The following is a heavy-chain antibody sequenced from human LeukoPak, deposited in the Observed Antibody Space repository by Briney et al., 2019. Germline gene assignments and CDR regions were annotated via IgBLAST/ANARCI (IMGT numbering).Heavy chain of an antibody. V-gene: IGHV1-69*04. CDR1: GGTFSSYA. CDR2: IIPILGIA. CDR3: ARDGLRIAVTGLFDY. Sequence: GASVKVSCKASGGTFSSYAISWVRQAPGQGLEWMGRIIPILGIANYAQKFQGRVTMTTDTSTSTAYMELRSLRFDDTAVYYCARDGLRIAVTGLFDYWGQGTLVTVSS. J-gene: IGHJ4*02. D-gene: IGHD6-13*01.